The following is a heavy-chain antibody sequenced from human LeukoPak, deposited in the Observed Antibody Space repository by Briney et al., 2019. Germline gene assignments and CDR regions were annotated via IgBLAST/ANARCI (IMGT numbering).Heavy chain of an antibody. V-gene: IGHV3-30-3*01. CDR3: ARLKYGSPQH. Sequence: GGSLRLSCAASGFTFSSYAMHWVRQAPGKGLEWVAVISYDGSNKYYADSVKGRFTISRGNAKNSLYLQMNSLRAEDTAVYYCARLKYGSPQHWGQGTLVTVSS. CDR1: GFTFSSYA. CDR2: ISYDGSNK. D-gene: IGHD1-26*01. J-gene: IGHJ1*01.